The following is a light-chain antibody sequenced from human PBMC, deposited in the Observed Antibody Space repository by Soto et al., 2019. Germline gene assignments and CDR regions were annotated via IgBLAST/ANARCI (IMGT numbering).Light chain of an antibody. CDR2: AAS. CDR3: QQSSSSPIP. V-gene: IGKV3-20*01. J-gene: IGKJ5*01. CDR1: QSVSSSY. Sequence: IVLTQSPGTLSLSPGERATLSCRASQSVSSSYLAWYQQKPGQAPRLLMSAASSRATGIPDRFSGSGSGTDFTLTISRLEAEDFAVYYCQQSSSSPIPFGQGTRLE.